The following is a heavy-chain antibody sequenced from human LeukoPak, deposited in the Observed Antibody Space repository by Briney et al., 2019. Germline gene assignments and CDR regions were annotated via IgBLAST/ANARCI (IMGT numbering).Heavy chain of an antibody. Sequence: MTSETLSLTCSVSGGSISRSYWSWIRQPPGKGLEFIGHIYYTGGTNYNPSLKSRVTISVDRSKNQFSLKLSSVTAADTAVYHCAMSYGSASPTLLWGQGILVTVSS. CDR1: GGSISRSY. CDR3: AMSYGSASPTLL. CDR2: IYYTGGT. J-gene: IGHJ4*02. V-gene: IGHV4-59*01. D-gene: IGHD3-10*01.